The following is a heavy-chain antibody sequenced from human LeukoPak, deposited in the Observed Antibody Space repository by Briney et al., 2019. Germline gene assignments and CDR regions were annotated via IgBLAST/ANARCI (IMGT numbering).Heavy chain of an antibody. D-gene: IGHD1-14*01. Sequence: GESLKISCKGSGYSFSNYWIGWVRQMPGKGLEWMGIIYPGDSDTRYSPSFQGQVTISADKSISTAYLQWSSLKASDTALYYCARTANNRVFDYWGQGTLVTVSS. CDR1: GYSFSNYW. V-gene: IGHV5-51*01. CDR2: IYPGDSDT. J-gene: IGHJ4*02. CDR3: ARTANNRVFDY.